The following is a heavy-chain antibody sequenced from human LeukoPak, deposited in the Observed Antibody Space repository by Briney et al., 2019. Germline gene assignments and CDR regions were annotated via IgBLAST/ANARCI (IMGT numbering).Heavy chain of an antibody. CDR3: ARGLRSGTPDY. Sequence: ASVKVSCKASGYTFTSYGISWVRQAPGQGLEWMGWISGYNGNTNYAQKFQGRVTITADESTSTAYMELSSLRSEDTAVYYCARGLRSGTPDYWGQGTLVTVSS. D-gene: IGHD1-1*01. CDR1: GYTFTSYG. CDR2: ISGYNGNT. J-gene: IGHJ4*02. V-gene: IGHV1-18*01.